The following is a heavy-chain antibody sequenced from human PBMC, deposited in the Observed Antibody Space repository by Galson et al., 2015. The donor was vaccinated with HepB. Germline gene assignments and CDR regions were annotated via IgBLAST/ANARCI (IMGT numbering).Heavy chain of an antibody. J-gene: IGHJ3*02. D-gene: IGHD6-19*01. CDR1: GGSFSGYY. V-gene: IGHV4-34*01. CDR2: INHSGST. CDR3: ARLSGWYGMDI. Sequence: LSLTCAVYGGSFSGYYWSWIRQPPGKGLEWIGEINHSGSTNYNPSLKSRVTISVDTSKNQFSLKLSSVTAADTAVYYCARLSGWYGMDIWGQGTMVTVSS.